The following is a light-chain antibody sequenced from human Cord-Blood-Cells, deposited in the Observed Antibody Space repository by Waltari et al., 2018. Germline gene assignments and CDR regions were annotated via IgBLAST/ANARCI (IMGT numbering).Light chain of an antibody. Sequence: DIQMTQPPSTLSASVGDRVTITCRASQSISSWLAWYQQKPGKAPKLLIYKASSLESGVPSRFSGSGSGTGCSLTISSLQPDDFATCYCQQYSSDWTFGQGTKVESK. CDR3: QQYSSDWT. CDR1: QSISSW. CDR2: KAS. V-gene: IGKV1-5*03. J-gene: IGKJ1*01.